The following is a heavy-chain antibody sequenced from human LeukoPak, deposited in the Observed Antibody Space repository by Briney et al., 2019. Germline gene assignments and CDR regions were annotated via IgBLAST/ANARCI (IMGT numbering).Heavy chain of an antibody. D-gene: IGHD1-26*01. CDR2: ISGSAGST. CDR3: ARDKIVGATNFDY. Sequence: GGSLRLSCAASGFIFSNYVMSWVRQAPGKGLEWVSAISGSAGSTYYADSVKGRFTISRDNSKNTLYLKMNSLRAEDTAVYYCARDKIVGATNFDYWGQGTLVTVSS. V-gene: IGHV3-23*01. CDR1: GFIFSNYV. J-gene: IGHJ4*02.